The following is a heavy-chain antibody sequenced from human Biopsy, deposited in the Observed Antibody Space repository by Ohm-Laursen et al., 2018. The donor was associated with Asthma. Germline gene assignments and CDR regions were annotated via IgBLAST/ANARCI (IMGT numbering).Heavy chain of an antibody. J-gene: IGHJ4*02. CDR2: INSVFGTT. V-gene: IGHV1-69*13. Sequence: SVKVSCKPLGGTFNTYVIGWVRQAPGQGLAWMGGINSVFGTTTYPQKFQDRVTITADDSTSTVYMELSSLRSEDTAVYYCARKAGSCISRTCYSLDFWGQGTLVTVSS. CDR3: ARKAGSCISRTCYSLDF. CDR1: GGTFNTYV. D-gene: IGHD2-2*01.